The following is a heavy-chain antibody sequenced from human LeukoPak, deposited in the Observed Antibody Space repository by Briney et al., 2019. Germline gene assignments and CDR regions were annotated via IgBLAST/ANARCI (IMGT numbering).Heavy chain of an antibody. V-gene: IGHV3-9*01. CDR2: ISWNSGSI. D-gene: IGHD6-13*01. CDR3: AKRVSYSSSWPSFDY. J-gene: IGHJ4*02. CDR1: GFTFDDYA. Sequence: GRSLRLSCAASGFTFDDYAMHWVRQAPGKGLEWVSGISWNSGSIGYADSVKGRFTISRDNAKNTLFLQMNSLRGEDTAVYYCAKRVSYSSSWPSFDYWGQGTLVTVSS.